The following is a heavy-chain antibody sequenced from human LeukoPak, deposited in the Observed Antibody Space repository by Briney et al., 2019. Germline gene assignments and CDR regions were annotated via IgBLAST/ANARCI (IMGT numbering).Heavy chain of an antibody. CDR2: INPSGGGT. CDR1: GYIFTSYN. J-gene: IGHJ4*02. V-gene: IGHV1-46*01. D-gene: IGHD6-19*01. Sequence: ASVKVSCKTPGYIFTSYNIYWVRQAPGQGLEWMGIINPSGGGTNYAQKFQGRVTMTRDTSTSTVYMELSSLRSEDTAVYYCARFAVHRRITVPGQFGLDYWGQGTLVSVSS. CDR3: ARFAVHRRITVPGQFGLDY.